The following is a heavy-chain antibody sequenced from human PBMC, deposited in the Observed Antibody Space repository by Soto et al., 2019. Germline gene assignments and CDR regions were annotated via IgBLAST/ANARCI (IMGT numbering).Heavy chain of an antibody. D-gene: IGHD2-21*01. V-gene: IGHV3-48*02. CDR2: ISSSSSTI. Sequence: PGGSLRLSCAASGFTFSSYSMNWVRQAPGKGLEWVSYISSSSSTIYYADSVKGRFTISRDNAKNSLYLQMNSLRDEDTAVYYCARNPPHGDFDYNWFDSWGQGTLVTVSS. J-gene: IGHJ5*01. CDR3: ARNPPHGDFDYNWFDS. CDR1: GFTFSSYS.